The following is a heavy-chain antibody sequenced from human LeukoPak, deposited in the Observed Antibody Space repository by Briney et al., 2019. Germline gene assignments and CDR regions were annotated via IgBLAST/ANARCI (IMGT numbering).Heavy chain of an antibody. Sequence: SETLSLTCTVSGGSISSSSYYWGWIRQPPGKGLEWIGSIYYIGSTYYNPSLKSRVTISVDTSKNQFSLKLWSVTAAHTAVYNCARRRTRLAWFDPWGQGTLVTVSS. CDR3: ARRRTRLAWFDP. D-gene: IGHD6-19*01. J-gene: IGHJ5*02. V-gene: IGHV4-39*01. CDR1: GGSISSSSYY. CDR2: IYYIGST.